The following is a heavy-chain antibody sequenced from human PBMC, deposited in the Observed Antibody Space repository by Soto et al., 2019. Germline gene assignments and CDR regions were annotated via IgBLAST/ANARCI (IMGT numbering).Heavy chain of an antibody. CDR3: ATSSCSSPFGH. D-gene: IGHD6-13*01. V-gene: IGHV5-51*01. CDR2: IYPGDSDT. J-gene: IGHJ4*02. Sequence: GESLKISCKGSGYSFPTFWIGWVRQMPGKGLEWMGIIYPGDSDTRYGPSFQGQVTISADKSITTTYLQWSTLKASDTAMYYCATSSCSSPFGHWGQGTLVTVSS. CDR1: GYSFPTFW.